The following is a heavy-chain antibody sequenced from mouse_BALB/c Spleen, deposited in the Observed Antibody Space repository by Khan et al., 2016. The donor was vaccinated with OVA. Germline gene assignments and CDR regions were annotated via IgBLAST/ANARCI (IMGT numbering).Heavy chain of an antibody. J-gene: IGHJ4*01. V-gene: IGHV1-7*01. Sequence: QVQLQQSGAELAKPGASVKMSCKASGYTFTSYWMHWVKQRPGQGLEWIGYINPSTGYSEYNQKFKDKATLNADKSSSTAYMQLSSLTSEDSAVYYCARCGQFCYGSRGDAMDYWGQGTSVTVSS. CDR1: GYTFTSYW. D-gene: IGHD1-1*01. CDR3: ARCGQFCYGSRGDAMDY. CDR2: INPSTGYS.